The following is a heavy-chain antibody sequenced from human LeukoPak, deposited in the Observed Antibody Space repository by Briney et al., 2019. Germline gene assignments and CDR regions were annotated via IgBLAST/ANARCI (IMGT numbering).Heavy chain of an antibody. Sequence: ASVKVSCKASGGTFSSYAISWVRQAPGQGLEWMGWISGYSGSTNYAQKFQGRVTMTTDTSTSTAYMELRSLRSDDTAVYYCARDPYDILTGYPPDYWGQGTLVTVSS. CDR3: ARDPYDILTGYPPDY. CDR1: GGTFSSYA. J-gene: IGHJ4*02. D-gene: IGHD3-9*01. CDR2: ISGYSGST. V-gene: IGHV1-18*01.